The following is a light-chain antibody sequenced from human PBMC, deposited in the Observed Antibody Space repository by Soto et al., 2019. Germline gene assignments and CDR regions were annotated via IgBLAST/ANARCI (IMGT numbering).Light chain of an antibody. CDR1: QSISFF. CDR2: AAS. J-gene: IGKJ1*01. CDR3: QQTYNAPRT. Sequence: DIHMTQSPFSLYASVGDRVTITCRASQSISFFLNWYQQRPGEAPDLLIFAASILQSGVPSRFSGSGSGTDFTLTIDSLQPDDFATYFCQQTYNAPRTFGQGTKVEI. V-gene: IGKV1-39*01.